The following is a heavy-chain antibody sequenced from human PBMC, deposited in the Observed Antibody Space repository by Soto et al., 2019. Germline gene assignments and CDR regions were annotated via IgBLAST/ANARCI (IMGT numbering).Heavy chain of an antibody. CDR3: AHWASYYDFWSGYYTGILFDY. CDR1: GFSPSTSGVG. J-gene: IGHJ4*02. CDR2: IYWNDDK. D-gene: IGHD3-3*01. V-gene: IGHV2-5*01. Sequence: SGPTLVNPTQTLTLTCTFSGFSPSTSGVGVGWIRQPPGNALEWIALIYWNDDKRYSPSLKSRLTITKDTSKNQVVLTMTNMDPVDTATYYCAHWASYYDFWSGYYTGILFDYWGQGTLVTVSS.